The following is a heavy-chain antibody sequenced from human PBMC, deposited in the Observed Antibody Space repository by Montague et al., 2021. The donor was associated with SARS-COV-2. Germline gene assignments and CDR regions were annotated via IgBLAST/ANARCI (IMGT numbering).Heavy chain of an antibody. D-gene: IGHD4-23*01. V-gene: IGHV6-1*01. CDR2: TYYRSKWYN. J-gene: IGHJ4*02. CDR1: GDSVASTSAA. Sequence: YAISGDSVASTSAAWSWIRQSPSGGLEWLGRTYYRSKWYNNYAASVRSRITIGPDTSKNQFSLHLNSVTPEDTAVYYCARAPGPGDGGNGNFEYWGQGSLVTVSS. CDR3: ARAPGPGDGGNGNFEY.